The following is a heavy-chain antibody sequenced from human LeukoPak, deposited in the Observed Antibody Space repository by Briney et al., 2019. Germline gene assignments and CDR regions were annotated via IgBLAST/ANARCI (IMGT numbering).Heavy chain of an antibody. J-gene: IGHJ5*02. V-gene: IGHV1-46*01. CDR3: ARILELGYWFDP. Sequence: ASVKVSCKASGHIFTSYYMYWVRQAPGQGLEWMGIINPSGGSIRYAQKFQGRVTMTRDTSTSTAYMELRSLRSDDTAVYYCARILELGYWFDPWGQGTLVTVSS. CDR1: GHIFTSYY. CDR2: INPSGGSI. D-gene: IGHD3/OR15-3a*01.